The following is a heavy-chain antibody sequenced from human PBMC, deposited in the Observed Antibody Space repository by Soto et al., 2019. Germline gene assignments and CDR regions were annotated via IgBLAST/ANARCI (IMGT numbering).Heavy chain of an antibody. J-gene: IGHJ4*02. CDR1: GFTFSSYS. CDR2: ISSSSSTI. V-gene: IGHV3-48*02. Sequence: EVQLVESGGGLVQPGGSLRLSCAASGFTFSSYSMNWVRQAPGKGLEWVSYISSSSSTIYYADSVKGRFTISRDNAKNSLYLQMNSLRDEDTAVYYCARDLPYDIWTGYPDYWGQGTLVTVSS. CDR3: ARDLPYDIWTGYPDY. D-gene: IGHD3-9*01.